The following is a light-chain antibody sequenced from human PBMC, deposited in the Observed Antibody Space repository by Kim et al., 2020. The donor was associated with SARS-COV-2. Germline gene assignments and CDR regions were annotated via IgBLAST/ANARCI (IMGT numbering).Light chain of an antibody. Sequence: VTISCTGSSSNIGAGYDVHWYQQFPGTAPKLLIHGNSNRPSGVPDRFSGSKSGTSASLAITGLQAEDEADYYCQSYDSSLSGSYVFGTGTKVSVL. J-gene: IGLJ1*01. V-gene: IGLV1-40*01. CDR3: QSYDSSLSGSYV. CDR1: SSNIGAGYD. CDR2: GNS.